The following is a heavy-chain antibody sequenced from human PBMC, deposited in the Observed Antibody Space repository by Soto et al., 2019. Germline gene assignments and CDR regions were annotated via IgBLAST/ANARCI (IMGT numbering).Heavy chain of an antibody. D-gene: IGHD6-13*01. CDR2: IYFTGST. CDR3: ARDSEAAPWTFDS. V-gene: IGHV4-30-4*01. CDR1: GDSISSGDY. Sequence: QVQLQESGPGLVKPSQTLSLTCTVSGDSISSGDYWSWVRQPPGMGLEWIGYIYFTGSTYYNPSLKSRITISVDTSKNQFSLTLISVTAADTAVYYCARDSEAAPWTFDSWGQGTLVTVSS. J-gene: IGHJ4*02.